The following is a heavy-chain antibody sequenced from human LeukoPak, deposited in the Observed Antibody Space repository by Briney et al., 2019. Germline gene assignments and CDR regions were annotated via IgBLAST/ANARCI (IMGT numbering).Heavy chain of an antibody. D-gene: IGHD1-26*01. V-gene: IGHV4-59*01. J-gene: IGHJ4*02. CDR2: IYYSGST. Sequence: SETLPLTCTVSGGSISSYYWSWIRQPPGKGLEWIGYIYYSGSTNYNPSLKSRVTISVDTSKNQFSLKLSSVTAADTAVYYCARDSGSYSLLDYWGQGTLVTVSS. CDR3: ARDSGSYSLLDY. CDR1: GGSISSYY.